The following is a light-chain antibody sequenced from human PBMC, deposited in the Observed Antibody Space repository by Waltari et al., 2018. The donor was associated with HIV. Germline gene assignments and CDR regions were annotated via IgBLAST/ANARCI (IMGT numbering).Light chain of an antibody. CDR1: SSHTGNNH. J-gene: IGLJ2*01. V-gene: IGLV1-51*02. CDR3: GTWDSSLSAGV. Sequence: QSVLTQPPSVSAAPGQKVNISCSGSSSHTGNNHVSSYQPLPRTAPKLLISENYKRPSGIPDRFSGAKSGTSATLGITGLQPGDEADYYCGTWDSSLSAGVFGGGTKLTVL. CDR2: ENY.